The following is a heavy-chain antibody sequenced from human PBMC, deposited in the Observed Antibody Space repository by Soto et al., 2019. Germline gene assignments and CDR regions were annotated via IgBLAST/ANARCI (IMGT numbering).Heavy chain of an antibody. Sequence: QVQLLESGGGVVQPGRSLRLSCADSGFTFSNYGMHWVRQAPGKGLEWVAVISYDGSNKYYADPVKGRFTISRDNSKNTLYLQMDSLRAEDTAIYYCAKDGGMTGETYFDYWGQGALVTVSS. CDR2: ISYDGSNK. V-gene: IGHV3-30*18. CDR3: AKDGGMTGETYFDY. CDR1: GFTFSNYG. D-gene: IGHD7-27*01. J-gene: IGHJ4*02.